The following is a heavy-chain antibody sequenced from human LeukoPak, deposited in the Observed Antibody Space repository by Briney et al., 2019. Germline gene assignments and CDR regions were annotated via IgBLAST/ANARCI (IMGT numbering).Heavy chain of an antibody. Sequence: SETLSLTCIVSGGSISSYYWTWIRQPPGKGLEWIGHIYYGGSTNYNPSLKSRVTISLDTSKNHFSLKLSSVTAADTAMYSCARGAIYCGSDCFQGAFDIWGQGTMVTVSS. CDR2: IYYGGST. CDR3: ARGAIYCGSDCFQGAFDI. D-gene: IGHD2-21*02. J-gene: IGHJ3*02. V-gene: IGHV4-59*01. CDR1: GGSISSYY.